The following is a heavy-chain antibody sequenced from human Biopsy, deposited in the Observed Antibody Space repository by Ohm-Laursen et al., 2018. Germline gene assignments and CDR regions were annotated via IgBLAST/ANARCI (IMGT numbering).Heavy chain of an antibody. D-gene: IGHD6-19*01. CDR2: SHWNSGVI. Sequence: LRLSCAAPGFPFDDYAMYWVRQVPGKGLEWVDGSHWNSGVIDYVDSVKGRFSISRDNAKNSLYLQLNSLRTEDTAFYYCARAYGNGFYRDAFDLWGQGTVVSVS. CDR3: ARAYGNGFYRDAFDL. J-gene: IGHJ3*01. CDR1: GFPFDDYA. V-gene: IGHV3-9*01.